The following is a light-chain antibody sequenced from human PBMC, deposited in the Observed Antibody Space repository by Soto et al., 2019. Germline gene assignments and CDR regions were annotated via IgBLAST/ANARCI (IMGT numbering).Light chain of an antibody. V-gene: IGKV3-15*01. CDR1: QSVSSN. CDR3: QHFNTWPPELT. CDR2: GAS. J-gene: IGKJ4*01. Sequence: EIVMTQSPATLSASPGERATLSCRASQSVSSNLAWYQQKPGQAPRLLIYGASTRATGIPARFSGSGSGTEFTLTISSLQSEDFATYYCQHFNTWPPELTFGGGTKVEIK.